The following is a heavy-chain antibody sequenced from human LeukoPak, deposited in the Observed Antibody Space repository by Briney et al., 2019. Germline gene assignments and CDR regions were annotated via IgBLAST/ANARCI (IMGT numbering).Heavy chain of an antibody. CDR2: INHSGST. CDR3: ARGVAAAGIWFDP. J-gene: IGHJ5*02. D-gene: IGHD6-13*01. CDR1: GGSFSGYY. V-gene: IGHV4-34*01. Sequence: PSETLSLTCAVYGGSFSGYYWSWIRQPPGKGLEWIGEINHSGSTNYNPSLKSRVTISVDTSKNQFSLKLSSVTAADTAVYYCARGVAAAGIWFDPWGQGTLATVSS.